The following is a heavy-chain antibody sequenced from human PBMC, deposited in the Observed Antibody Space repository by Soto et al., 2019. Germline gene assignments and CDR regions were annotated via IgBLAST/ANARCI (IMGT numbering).Heavy chain of an antibody. CDR3: ARVPPTSSIAVAGPNWFDP. V-gene: IGHV1-18*01. D-gene: IGHD6-19*01. J-gene: IGHJ5*02. Sequence: QVQLVQSGAEVKKPGASVKVSCKASGYTFTSYGISWVRQAPGQGLEWMGWISAYNGNTNYAQKLQGRVTMTTDTSTSTAYMELRSLRSDDTAVYYCARVPPTSSIAVAGPNWFDPWGQGTLVTVSS. CDR2: ISAYNGNT. CDR1: GYTFTSYG.